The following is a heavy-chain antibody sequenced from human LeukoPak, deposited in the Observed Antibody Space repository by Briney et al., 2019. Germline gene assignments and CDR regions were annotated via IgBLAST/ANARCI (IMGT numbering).Heavy chain of an antibody. Sequence: GASVKVSCKASGYTFTSYDINWVRQATGQGLEWMGWMNPNSGNTGYAQKFQGRVTITRNTSISTAYMELSSLRSEDTAVYYCARSVGLEGYRIVVVPAAYNWFDPWGQGTLVTVSS. J-gene: IGHJ5*02. V-gene: IGHV1-8*03. CDR3: ARSVGLEGYRIVVVPAAYNWFDP. D-gene: IGHD2-2*01. CDR2: MNPNSGNT. CDR1: GYTFTSYD.